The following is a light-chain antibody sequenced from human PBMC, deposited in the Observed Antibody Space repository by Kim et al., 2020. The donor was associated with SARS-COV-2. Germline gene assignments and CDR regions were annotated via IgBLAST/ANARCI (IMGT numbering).Light chain of an antibody. CDR2: EVN. V-gene: IGLV2-8*01. Sequence: PGQSVTISCTGSSSDVGDYDYVSWYQHHSGKAPKLLIYEVNKRPSGVPDRFSGSKSGNTASLTVSGLQAEDEADYYCSSYAGSNVLFGGGTKLTVL. CDR3: SSYAGSNVL. J-gene: IGLJ2*01. CDR1: SSDVGDYDY.